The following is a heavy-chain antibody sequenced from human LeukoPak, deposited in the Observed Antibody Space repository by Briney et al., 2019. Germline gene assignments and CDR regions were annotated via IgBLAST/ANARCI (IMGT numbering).Heavy chain of an antibody. CDR3: AKPGEPTNYFFDY. CDR1: GFTFATYD. J-gene: IGHJ4*02. Sequence: GSLRLSCTASGFTFATYDMSWVRQAPGKGLEWVATFRVNGRSACYADSVKGRFTVSTDDSKDTLYLQMNSLRAEDTALYYCAKPGEPTNYFFDYWGQGALVTVSS. D-gene: IGHD2-21*01. CDR2: FRVNGRSA. V-gene: IGHV3-23*01.